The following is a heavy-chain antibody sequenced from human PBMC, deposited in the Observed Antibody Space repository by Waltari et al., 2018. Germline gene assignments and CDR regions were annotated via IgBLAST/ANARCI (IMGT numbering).Heavy chain of an antibody. CDR1: GGSLSSSNC. J-gene: IGHJ5*02. D-gene: IGHD3-10*01. CDR2: IYHSGST. Sequence: QVQLQESGPGLVKPSGTLPLPCPVSGGSLSSSNCWIWVRQPPGKGLEWIGEIYHSGSTNYNPALKRRVTISVDKSKNQVSLKLSSVTAADTAVYYCARTVRYARFREKVADPWGKGTLVTVSS. V-gene: IGHV4-4*02. CDR3: ARTVRYARFREKVADP.